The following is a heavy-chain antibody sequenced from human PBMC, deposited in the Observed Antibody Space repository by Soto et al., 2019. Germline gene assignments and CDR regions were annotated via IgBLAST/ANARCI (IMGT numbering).Heavy chain of an antibody. CDR1: GFTFGDYA. V-gene: IGHV3-49*03. J-gene: IGHJ6*03. CDR3: TRDQNYDFWSGYYYYYYMDV. D-gene: IGHD3-3*01. CDR2: IRSKAYGGTT. Sequence: PGGSLRLSCTASGFTFGDYAMSWFRQAPGKGLEWVGFIRSKAYGGTTEYAASVKGRFTISRDDSKSIAYLQMNSLKTEDTAVYYCTRDQNYDFWSGYYYYYYMDVWGKGTTVTVSS.